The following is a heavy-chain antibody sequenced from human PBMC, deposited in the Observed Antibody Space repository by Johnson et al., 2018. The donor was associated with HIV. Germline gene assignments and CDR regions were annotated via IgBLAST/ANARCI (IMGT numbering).Heavy chain of an antibody. Sequence: EVQLVESGGGLVQPGGSLRLSCAASGFTVSSNYMSWVRQAPGKGLEWVSVIYSGGSTYYADSVKGRFTISRDNAKNTVYLQMDSLRDEDMAVYYCAREGITMIVVPTGAFDIWGQGTMVTVSS. CDR1: GFTVSSNY. CDR2: IYSGGST. V-gene: IGHV3-66*01. J-gene: IGHJ3*02. CDR3: AREGITMIVVPTGAFDI. D-gene: IGHD3-22*01.